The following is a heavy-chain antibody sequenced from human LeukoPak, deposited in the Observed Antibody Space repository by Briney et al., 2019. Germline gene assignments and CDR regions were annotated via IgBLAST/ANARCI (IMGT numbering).Heavy chain of an antibody. V-gene: IGHV3-74*01. J-gene: IGHJ4*02. CDR2: INTDGSNT. CDR3: ASLVYREFYPDF. CDR1: GFSFNNYW. D-gene: IGHD5/OR15-5a*01. Sequence: GGSLRLSCAASGFSFNNYWMQWVRHSPGKGLVWVSWINTDGSNTKYADSVKGRFTVSRDNAKKTLYLKMSSLRPDDTAIYFCASLVYREFYPDFWGQGTLVTVAS.